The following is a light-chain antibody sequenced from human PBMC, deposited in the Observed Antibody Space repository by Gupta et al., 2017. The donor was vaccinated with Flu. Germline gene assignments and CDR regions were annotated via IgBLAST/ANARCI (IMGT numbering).Light chain of an antibody. CDR3: SSYATTDTLV. CDR2: EVR. J-gene: IGLJ1*01. Sequence: TRGDIGDYKYVSWYQQYPGKAPRLIIYEVRNRPSRVSSRFSGSKSGNTASLTISGLQAEDEAYYFCSSYATTDTLVFGSGTTVTV. CDR1: RGDIGDYKY. V-gene: IGLV2-14*01.